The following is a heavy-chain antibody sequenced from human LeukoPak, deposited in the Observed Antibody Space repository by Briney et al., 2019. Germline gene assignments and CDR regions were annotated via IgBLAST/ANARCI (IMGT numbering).Heavy chain of an antibody. CDR2: ISGGGGST. J-gene: IGHJ4*02. CDR3: AKARFGVLTRWDY. CDR1: GFTFSSYA. V-gene: IGHV3-23*01. D-gene: IGHD3-3*01. Sequence: PGGSLRLSCAASGFTFSSYAMSWVRQAPRKGLEWVSVISGGGGSTYYADSVKGRFTISRDNSKSTLYLQMNSQRAEDTAIYYCAKARFGVLTRWDYWGQGTLVTVSS.